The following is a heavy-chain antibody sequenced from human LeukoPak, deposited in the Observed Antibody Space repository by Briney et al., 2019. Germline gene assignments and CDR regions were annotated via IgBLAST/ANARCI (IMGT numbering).Heavy chain of an antibody. J-gene: IGHJ1*01. CDR2: MNPNSGNT. D-gene: IGHD2-2*01. CDR1: GYTFTSYD. Sequence: ASVKVSCKASGYTFTSYDINWVRQATGQGLEWMGWMNPNSGNTGYAQKFQGRVTMTRNTSISTAYMELSSLRSEDTAVYYCATVPIGYCSSTSCRDFQHWGQGTLVTVSS. V-gene: IGHV1-8*01. CDR3: ATVPIGYCSSTSCRDFQH.